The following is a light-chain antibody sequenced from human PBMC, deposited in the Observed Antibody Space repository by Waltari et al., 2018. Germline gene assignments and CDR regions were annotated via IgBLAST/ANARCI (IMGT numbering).Light chain of an antibody. CDR2: DTS. J-gene: IGKJ2*01. CDR3: QQYNYWPPAYT. V-gene: IGKV3-15*01. Sequence: EVVLTQSPVTLSVSPGDRATLSCRASRNVRTSLAWYQQKPGQAPRLLIYDTSTRATGFPARFSGSGSGTEFTLTISSLQSEDFGVYYCQQYNYWPPAYTFGQGTKLEIK. CDR1: RNVRTS.